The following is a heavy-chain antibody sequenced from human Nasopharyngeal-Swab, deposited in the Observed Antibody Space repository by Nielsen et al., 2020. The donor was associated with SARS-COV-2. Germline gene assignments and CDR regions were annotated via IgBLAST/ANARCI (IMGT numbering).Heavy chain of an antibody. CDR3: ARPGSSGSYDAFDI. D-gene: IGHD6-19*01. CDR1: GFTFSSYW. CDR2: INSDGSST. V-gene: IGHV3-74*01. J-gene: IGHJ3*02. Sequence: GGSLRLSCAASGFTFSSYWMHWVRQAPGKGLVWVSRINSDGSSTRDADSMKGRFTISRDNAKNTLYLQMNSLRAEDTAVYYCARPGSSGSYDAFDIWGQGTMVTVSS.